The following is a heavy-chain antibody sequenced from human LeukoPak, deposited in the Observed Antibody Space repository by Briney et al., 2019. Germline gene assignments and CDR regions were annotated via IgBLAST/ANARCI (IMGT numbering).Heavy chain of an antibody. CDR3: AASPPYNDFWSGYYPALGYFDY. CDR2: IYYSGST. V-gene: IGHV4-59*01. CDR1: GGSISSYY. J-gene: IGHJ4*02. Sequence: PSETLSLTCTVSGGSISSYYWSWIRQPPGKGLEWIGYIYYSGSTSYNPSLKSRVTISVDTSKNQFSLKLSSVTAADTAVYYCAASPPYNDFWSGYYPALGYFDYWGQGTLVTVSS. D-gene: IGHD3-3*01.